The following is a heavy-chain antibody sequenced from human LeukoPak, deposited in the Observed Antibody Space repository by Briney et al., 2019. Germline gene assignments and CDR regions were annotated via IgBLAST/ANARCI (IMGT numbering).Heavy chain of an antibody. J-gene: IGHJ4*02. CDR3: AKVSWANYFDY. D-gene: IGHD6-13*01. CDR2: ISGSGGNT. Sequence: PSETLSLTCAVYGGSFSGYYWSWVRQAPGKGLEWVSAISGSGGNTYYADSVRGRFTISRDNSKNTLYLQMNSLRAEDTAIYYCAKVSWANYFDYWGQGTLVTVSS. CDR1: GGSFSGYY. V-gene: IGHV3-23*01.